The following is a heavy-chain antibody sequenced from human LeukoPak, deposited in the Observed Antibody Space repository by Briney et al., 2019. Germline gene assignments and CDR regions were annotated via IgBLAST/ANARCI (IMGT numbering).Heavy chain of an antibody. CDR3: ARAVTLGNLYYFDY. D-gene: IGHD3-16*01. CDR1: GGTFSSYA. V-gene: IGHV1-69*04. CDR2: IIPIFGIA. J-gene: IGHJ4*02. Sequence: SVKVSCKASGGTFSSYAISWVRQAPGQGLEWMGRIIPIFGIANYAQKFQDRVTITADKSTSTAYMELSSLRSEDTAVYYCARAVTLGNLYYFDYWGQGTLVTVSS.